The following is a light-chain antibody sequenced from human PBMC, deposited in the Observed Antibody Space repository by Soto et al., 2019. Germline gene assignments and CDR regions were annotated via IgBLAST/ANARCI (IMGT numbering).Light chain of an antibody. CDR2: GTN. V-gene: IGLV1-40*01. Sequence: QTVVTQPPSVSGAPGQRVTISCTGSRSNIGAGYDVHWYQQLPGTAPKLLIYGTNNRPSGVPDRFSGSKSGMSASLAITGLQAADEANHYCQSYDNSLSGSRVFGGGTKLTVL. CDR3: QSYDNSLSGSRV. J-gene: IGLJ3*02. CDR1: RSNIGAGYD.